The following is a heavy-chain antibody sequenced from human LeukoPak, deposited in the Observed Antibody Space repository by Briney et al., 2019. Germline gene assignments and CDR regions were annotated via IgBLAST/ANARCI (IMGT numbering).Heavy chain of an antibody. CDR1: GFTFSSYS. CDR2: ISSSSSTI. V-gene: IGHV3-48*01. J-gene: IGHJ4*02. Sequence: PGGSLRLSCAASGFTFSSYSMNWVRQAPGKGLEGVSYISSSSSTIYYADSVKGRFTISRDNAKNSLYLKMNTLRAEDTAVYYCARGEGYSGYDLIDYWGQGTLVTVSS. CDR3: ARGEGYSGYDLIDY. D-gene: IGHD5-12*01.